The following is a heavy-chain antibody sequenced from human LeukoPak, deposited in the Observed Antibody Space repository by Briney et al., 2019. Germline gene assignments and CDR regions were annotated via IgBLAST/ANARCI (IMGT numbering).Heavy chain of an antibody. CDR3: ARALTRYCSSTSCYRGYWFDP. J-gene: IGHJ5*02. CDR1: GGSPSGYY. CDR2: INHSGSA. D-gene: IGHD2-2*01. Sequence: SETLSLTCAVYGGSPSGYYWSCIRQPPGKGLEWSGEINHSGSANYTPSPKSRVTISVDKSKNQYSLKLSSVPAADTAVYYCARALTRYCSSTSCYRGYWFDPWGQGTLVTVSS. V-gene: IGHV4-34*01.